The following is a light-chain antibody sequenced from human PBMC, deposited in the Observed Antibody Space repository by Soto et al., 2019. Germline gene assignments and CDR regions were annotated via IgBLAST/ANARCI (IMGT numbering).Light chain of an antibody. CDR3: QHYNSYSEA. CDR2: QAS. CDR1: QSISSW. J-gene: IGKJ1*01. V-gene: IGKV1-5*03. Sequence: IQMTQSPSTLSASVGDRVTITCRASQSISSWLAWYQQKPGKAPKPLVYQASSLEGGVPSRFSGSGSGTELTITISSLQPDDFETYYCQHYNSYSEAFGQGTKVDIK.